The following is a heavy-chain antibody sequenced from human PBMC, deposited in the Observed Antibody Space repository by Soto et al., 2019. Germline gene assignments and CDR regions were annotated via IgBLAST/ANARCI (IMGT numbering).Heavy chain of an antibody. Sequence: PGGSLRLSCAASGFTFDSYAMGWVRQAPGRWLEWVSSLGTSGSTTYYADSVKGRFTISRDNSKSTLFLQMNSLRAEDTAVYFCAKSAGPISVTVKRNFDYWGQGXLVTVYS. CDR1: GFTFDSYA. V-gene: IGHV3-23*01. CDR3: AKSAGPISVTVKRNFDY. D-gene: IGHD2-8*01. CDR2: LGTSGSTT. J-gene: IGHJ4*02.